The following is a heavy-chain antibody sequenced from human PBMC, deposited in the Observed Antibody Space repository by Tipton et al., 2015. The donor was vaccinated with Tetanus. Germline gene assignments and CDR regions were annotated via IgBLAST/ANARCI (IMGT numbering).Heavy chain of an antibody. CDR3: ARRSYCTSTRCFDAFDL. D-gene: IGHD2-8*01. Sequence: TLSLTCTVSGGSINSGTYSWGWIRQPPGKGLEWIGSVYNSGGTYYNPSLKSRVTISVDTSKNQFSLKLSSVTAADTAVYYCARRSYCTSTRCFDAFDLWGPGTRVTVSS. CDR1: GGSINSGTYS. V-gene: IGHV4-39*01. CDR2: VYNSGGT. J-gene: IGHJ3*01.